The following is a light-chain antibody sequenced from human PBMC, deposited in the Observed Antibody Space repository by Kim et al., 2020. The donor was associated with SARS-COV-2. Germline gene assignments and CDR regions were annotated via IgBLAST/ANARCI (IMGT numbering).Light chain of an antibody. CDR2: DAS. CDR1: RDISDW. CDR3: HQANAFPTH. Sequence: SASVGDRVTMPSRASRDISDWVAWYPQKPGEAPRLLISDASTLESVVPSRFSGSGSGTDFTLTINNLQPEDFATYYCHQANAFPTHFGGGTKLEI. J-gene: IGKJ4*01. V-gene: IGKV1-12*01.